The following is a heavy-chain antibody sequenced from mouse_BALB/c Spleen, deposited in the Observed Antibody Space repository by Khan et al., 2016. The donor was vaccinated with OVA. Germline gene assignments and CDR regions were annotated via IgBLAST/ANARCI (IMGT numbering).Heavy chain of an antibody. CDR1: GDSITSGY. CDR3: ARWGNPRWYFDV. J-gene: IGHJ1*01. V-gene: IGHV3-8*02. CDR2: ISYSGST. Sequence: VQLQESGPSLVKPSQTLSLTCSVTGDSITSGYWNWIRKFPGNKLEYMGYISYSGSTYYNPSLKSRISITLDTSKNQYYLQLNSVTTEDTATYXCARWGNPRWYFDVWGAGTTVTVSS. D-gene: IGHD2-1*01.